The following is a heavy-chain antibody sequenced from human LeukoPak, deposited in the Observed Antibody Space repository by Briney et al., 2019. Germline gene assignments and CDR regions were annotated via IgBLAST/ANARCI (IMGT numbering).Heavy chain of an antibody. Sequence: GGSLRLSCSASGFTFSSYAMHWVRQAPGKGLEWVAVISYDGGNKYYADSVKGRFTISRDNSKNTLYLQMNRLTAEDTAVYYCANDRAVHYFDYWGQGTLVTVSS. CDR1: GFTFSSYA. CDR3: ANDRAVHYFDY. J-gene: IGHJ4*02. V-gene: IGHV3-30-3*02. CDR2: ISYDGGNK.